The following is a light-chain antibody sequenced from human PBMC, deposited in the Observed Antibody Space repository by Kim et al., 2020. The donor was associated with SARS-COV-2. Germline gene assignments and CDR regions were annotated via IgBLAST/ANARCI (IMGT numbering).Light chain of an antibody. CDR2: GVS. V-gene: IGLV2-14*04. CDR3: SSYTSSSRV. Sequence: PGQSLTIYGTRTSSGVGVNNDVFWYAQHPGRAPEPMIYGVSKRPSGVSNRFSGSKSGNAASLTISGLQAEDEADYYCSSYTSSSRVFGGGTQLTVL. J-gene: IGLJ3*02. CDR1: SSGVGVNND.